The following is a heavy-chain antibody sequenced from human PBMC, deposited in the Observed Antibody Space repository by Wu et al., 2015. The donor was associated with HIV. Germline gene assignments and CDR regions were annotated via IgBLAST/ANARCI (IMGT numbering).Heavy chain of an antibody. J-gene: IGHJ2*01. CDR3: VKADRRGYDYGHWYFDI. CDR2: IKPNSGYT. CDR1: GYTFTDYD. Sequence: QMQLVQSGAEVKKPGASVRVSCKASGYTFTDYDINWVRQATGQGFEWMGWIKPNSGYTGYAEKFQGRVTMTRDTSIDTAYMEMRSLTFEDTAIYYCVKADRRGYDYGHWYFDIWGRGTLVTVSS. D-gene: IGHD4/OR15-4a*01. V-gene: IGHV1-8*01.